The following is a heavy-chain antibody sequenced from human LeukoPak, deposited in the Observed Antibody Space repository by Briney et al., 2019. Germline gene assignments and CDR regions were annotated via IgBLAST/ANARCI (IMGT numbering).Heavy chain of an antibody. J-gene: IGHJ5*02. Sequence: SETLSLTCTVSGGSISSYYWSWIRQPAGKGLEWIGRIYTSGSTNYNPSLKSRVTMSVDTSKNQFSLKLSSVTAADTAVYYCARGFTMVRGPYGWFDPWGQGTLVTVSS. CDR1: GGSISSYY. CDR3: ARGFTMVRGPYGWFDP. D-gene: IGHD3-10*01. V-gene: IGHV4-4*07. CDR2: IYTSGST.